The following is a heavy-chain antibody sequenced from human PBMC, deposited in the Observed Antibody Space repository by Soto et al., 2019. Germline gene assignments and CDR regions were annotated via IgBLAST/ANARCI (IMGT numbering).Heavy chain of an antibody. CDR2: IYYSGST. V-gene: IGHV4-39*01. D-gene: IGHD4-17*01. CDR1: GGSISSSSYY. J-gene: IGHJ6*02. CDR3: ARYGAYYYYGMDV. Sequence: SETLSLTCTVSGGSISSSSYYWGWIRQPPGKGLEWIGSIYYSGSTYYNPSLKSRVTISVDTSKNQFSLKLSSVTAADTAVYYCARYGAYYYYGMDVWGQGTTVTVSS.